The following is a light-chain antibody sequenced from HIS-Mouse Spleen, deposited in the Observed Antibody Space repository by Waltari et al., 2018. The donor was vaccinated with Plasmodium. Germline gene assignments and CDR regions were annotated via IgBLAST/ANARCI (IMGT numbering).Light chain of an antibody. CDR2: EDS. CDR1: ALPKKY. J-gene: IGLJ3*02. CDR3: YSTDSSGNHRV. Sequence: SYELTQPPSVSVSPGQTARITFSGDALPKKYAYWYQQKSGQAPVLVIYEDSKRPSGIPERCSGSSSGTMATLTIRGAQVEDEADYYWYSTDSSGNHRVFGGGTKLTVL. V-gene: IGLV3-10*01.